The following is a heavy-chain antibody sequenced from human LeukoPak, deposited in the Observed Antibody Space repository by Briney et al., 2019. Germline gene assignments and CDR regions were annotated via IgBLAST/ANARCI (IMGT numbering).Heavy chain of an antibody. Sequence: SETLSLTCTVSGGSISSYYWSWIRQPPGKGLEWIGYIYYSGSTNYNPSLKSRGTISVDTSKNQFSLKLSSVTAADTAVYYCASVYYDILTGVFDAFDIWGQGTMVTVSS. D-gene: IGHD3-9*01. CDR3: ASVYYDILTGVFDAFDI. CDR1: GGSISSYY. V-gene: IGHV4-59*01. J-gene: IGHJ3*02. CDR2: IYYSGST.